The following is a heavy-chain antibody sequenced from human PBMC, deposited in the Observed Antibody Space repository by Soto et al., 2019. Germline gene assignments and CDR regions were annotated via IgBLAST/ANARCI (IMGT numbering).Heavy chain of an antibody. J-gene: IGHJ4*02. D-gene: IGHD1-26*01. CDR1: GFTFSNYN. CDR2: ISSSGSTI. V-gene: IGHV3-48*01. Sequence: PGGSLRLSCAASGFTFSNYNMNWVRQAPGKGLEWVSYISSSGSTIYYADSVKGRFTISRDNAKNSLNLQMNSLRAEDTAVYYCARDTWDGWAYSGSYKFDYWGLGTLVTVSS. CDR3: ARDTWDGWAYSGSYKFDY.